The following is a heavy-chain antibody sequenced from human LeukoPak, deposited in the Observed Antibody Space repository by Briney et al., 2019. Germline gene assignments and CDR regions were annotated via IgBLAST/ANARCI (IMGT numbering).Heavy chain of an antibody. D-gene: IGHD1-26*01. CDR1: GESLSGFY. J-gene: IGHJ4*02. CDR3: ASSGSGSLHY. V-gene: IGHV4-34*01. Sequence: RPSETLSLTCAVYGESLSGFYCTWIRQPPGKGLEWIGEINHRGSINYNPSLKSRVTISVDTSKNQFSLKLSSVTAADTAVYYCASSGSGSLHYWGQGTLVTVSS. CDR2: INHRGSI.